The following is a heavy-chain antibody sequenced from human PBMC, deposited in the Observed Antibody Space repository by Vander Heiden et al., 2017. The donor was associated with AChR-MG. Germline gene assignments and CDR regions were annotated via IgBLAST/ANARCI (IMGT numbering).Heavy chain of an antibody. Sequence: QVQLVQSGAEVKKPGSSVKVSCKASGGTFSSYAISWVRQAPGQGLEWMGGIIPIFGTANYAQKFQGRVTITADESTSTAYMELSSLRSEDTAVYYCARGGDGYNVYYYYYMDVWGKGTTVTVSS. CDR3: ARGGDGYNVYYYYYMDV. CDR2: IIPIFGTA. CDR1: GGTFSSYA. J-gene: IGHJ6*03. D-gene: IGHD5-12*01. V-gene: IGHV1-69*01.